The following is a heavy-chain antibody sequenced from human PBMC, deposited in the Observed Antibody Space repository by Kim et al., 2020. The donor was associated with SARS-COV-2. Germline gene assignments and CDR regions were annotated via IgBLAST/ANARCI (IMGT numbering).Heavy chain of an antibody. CDR3: AKDVQAVAGPGEFDY. J-gene: IGHJ4*02. V-gene: IGHV3-43D*03. CDR1: GFTFDDYA. CDR2: ISWDGGST. Sequence: GGSLRLSCAASGFTFDDYAMHWVRQAPGKGLEWVSLISWDGGSTYYADSVKGRFTISRDNSKNSLYLQMNSLRAEDTALYYCAKDVQAVAGPGEFDYWGQGTLVTVSS. D-gene: IGHD6-19*01.